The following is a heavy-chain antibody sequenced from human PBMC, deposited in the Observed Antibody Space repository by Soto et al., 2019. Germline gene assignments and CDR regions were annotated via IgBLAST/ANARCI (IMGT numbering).Heavy chain of an antibody. V-gene: IGHV3-9*01. CDR3: IRKYYNTLGDY. CDR1: GFTFGDYD. D-gene: IGHD3-9*01. J-gene: IGHJ4*02. Sequence: GWSLIPSCVLAGFTFGDYDMHWVRQAPGKGLEWVSSISWYHGGIGYADSVRGRFTVSRDNAKNSLYLQMNSLRREDAAFYYCIRKYYNTLGDYWGQGTLVTVSS. CDR2: ISWYHGGI.